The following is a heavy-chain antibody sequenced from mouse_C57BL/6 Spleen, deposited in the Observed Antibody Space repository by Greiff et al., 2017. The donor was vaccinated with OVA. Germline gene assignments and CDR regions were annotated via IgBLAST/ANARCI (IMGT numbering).Heavy chain of an antibody. CDR1: GFSLSTSGMG. CDR2: IYWDDDK. CDR3: AREGYYDYDYYAMDY. Sequence: QVTLKESGPGILQSSQTLSLTCSFSGFSLSTSGMGVSWIRQPSGKGLEWLAHIYWDDDKRYNPSLKSRLTISKDTSRNQVFLKITSVDTADTATYYCAREGYYDYDYYAMDYWGQGTSVTVSS. V-gene: IGHV8-12*01. D-gene: IGHD2-4*01. J-gene: IGHJ4*01.